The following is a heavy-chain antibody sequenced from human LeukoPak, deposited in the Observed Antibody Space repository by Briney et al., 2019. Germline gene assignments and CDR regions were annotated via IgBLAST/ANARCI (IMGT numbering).Heavy chain of an antibody. J-gene: IGHJ4*02. CDR2: IFSNGDT. CDR3: TRDQMNY. D-gene: IGHD5-24*01. Sequence: PGGSLRDSCTASEFTVSRNYMLWVRQAPGKGLEWVSLIFSNGDTHYADSVKGRFTISRDTSKNTVSLQMNSLRVEDTAMYYCTRDQMNYWGQGTMVTVSS. CDR1: EFTVSRNY. V-gene: IGHV3-53*01.